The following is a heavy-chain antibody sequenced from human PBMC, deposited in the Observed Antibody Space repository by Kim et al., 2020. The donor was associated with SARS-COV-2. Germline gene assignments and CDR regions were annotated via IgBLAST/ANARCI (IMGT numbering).Heavy chain of an antibody. CDR3: ASVLNWNDLPVDY. D-gene: IGHD1-1*01. CDR2: IYSGGST. CDR1: GFTVSSNY. V-gene: IGHV3-53*04. Sequence: GGSLRLSCAASGFTVSSNYMSWVRQAPGKGLEWVSVIYSGGSTYYADSVKGRFTISRHNSKNTLYLQMNSLRAEDTAVYYCASVLNWNDLPVDYWGQGTLVTVSS. J-gene: IGHJ4*02.